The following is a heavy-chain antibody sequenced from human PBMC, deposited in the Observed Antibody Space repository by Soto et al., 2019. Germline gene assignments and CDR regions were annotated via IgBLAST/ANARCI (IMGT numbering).Heavy chain of an antibody. D-gene: IGHD6-19*01. CDR1: GGSITTNW. V-gene: IGHV4-4*02. Sequence: QVHLQESGPGLVKPSGTLSLTCAVSGGSITTNWWSWVRQPPGKGLEWIGEIYHSGTTNYNPSLRGPVNISVDKANNHFSLNLKSVTAADSAIYYCARHIAVPRTRGFNYWGQGKLVGVSS. J-gene: IGHJ4*02. CDR2: IYHSGTT. CDR3: ARHIAVPRTRGFNY.